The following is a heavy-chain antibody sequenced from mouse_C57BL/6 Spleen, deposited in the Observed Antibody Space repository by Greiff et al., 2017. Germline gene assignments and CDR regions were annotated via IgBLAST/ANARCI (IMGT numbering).Heavy chain of an antibody. J-gene: IGHJ2*01. V-gene: IGHV1-82*01. CDR1: GYAFSSSW. CDR3: ARGHYYGSRGFDY. Sequence: VQLLQSGPELVKPGASVKISCTASGYAFSSSWMNWVKQTPGKGLEWIGRIYPGDGDTNYNGKFKGKATLTADKSSSTAYMQLSSLTSEDSAVYFCARGHYYGSRGFDYWGQGTTLTVSS. D-gene: IGHD1-1*01. CDR2: IYPGDGDT.